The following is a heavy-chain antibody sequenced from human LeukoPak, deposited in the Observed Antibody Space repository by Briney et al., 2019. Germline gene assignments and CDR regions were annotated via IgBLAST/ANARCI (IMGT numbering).Heavy chain of an antibody. CDR2: IYYSGST. CDR3: ARAPCSGGSCYPYYFDY. CDR1: GGSISSYY. J-gene: IGHJ4*02. Sequence: SETLSLTCTVSGGSISSYYWSWIRQPPGKGLEWIGYIYYSGSTNYNPSPKNRVTISVGTSKNQSSLKLSSVTAADTAVYYCARAPCSGGSCYPYYFDYWGQGTLVTVSS. D-gene: IGHD2-15*01. V-gene: IGHV4-59*01.